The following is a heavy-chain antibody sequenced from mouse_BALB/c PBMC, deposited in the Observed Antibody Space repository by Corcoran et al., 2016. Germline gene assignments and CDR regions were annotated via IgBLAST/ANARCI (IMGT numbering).Heavy chain of an antibody. V-gene: IGHV1S136*01. J-gene: IGHJ3*01. Sequence: EVQLQQSGPELVKPGASVKMSCKASGYTFTSYVMHWVKQKPGQGLEWIGYINPYNDGTKYNEKFKGKATLTSDKSSSTAYMELSSLTSEDSAVYYWARGRYGNLDWFAYWGQGTLVTVSA. CDR2: INPYNDGT. D-gene: IGHD2-1*01. CDR1: GYTFTSYV. CDR3: ARGRYGNLDWFAY.